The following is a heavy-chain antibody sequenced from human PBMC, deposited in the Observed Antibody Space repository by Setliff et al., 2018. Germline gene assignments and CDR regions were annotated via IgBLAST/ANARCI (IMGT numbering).Heavy chain of an antibody. J-gene: IGHJ4*02. D-gene: IGHD3-16*02. CDR1: GYTFSDYY. V-gene: IGHV1-69-2*01. Sequence: ASVKVSCKASGYTFSDYYMHWVQQAPGKGLEWMGLVDPEDGETIYAEKFQGRVTITADTSTDTAYMELSSLRSEDTAVYYCATVGNIGQIDYWGQGTLVTVSS. CDR2: VDPEDGET. CDR3: ATVGNIGQIDY.